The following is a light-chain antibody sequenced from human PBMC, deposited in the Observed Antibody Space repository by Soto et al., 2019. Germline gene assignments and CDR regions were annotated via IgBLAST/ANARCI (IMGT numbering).Light chain of an antibody. CDR1: SSNVGSYKL. J-gene: IGLJ1*01. CDR2: EVN. V-gene: IGLV2-23*02. Sequence: QSSLAKPASVSLSPEQSITISCTGTSSNVGSYKLASWYQQHPGKAPKLMIFEVNKRPSGVSNRFSGSKSGNTASLTISGLKVEDEADYYCCSSGGSPTYVFGTGTKVTVL. CDR3: CSSGGSPTYV.